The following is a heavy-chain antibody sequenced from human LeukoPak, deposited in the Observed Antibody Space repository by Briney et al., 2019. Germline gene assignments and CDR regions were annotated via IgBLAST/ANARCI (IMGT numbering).Heavy chain of an antibody. CDR3: ARASVPRLTTPTKGYFDF. Sequence: SGGSLRLSCEASGFTITSYAMHWVRQAPGKGLEYVSGISSNGDSTYYANSVKGRFTISRDSSKNTLYLQMGSLRTEDMAVYYCARASVPRLTTPTKGYFDFWGQGTLVSVSS. J-gene: IGHJ4*02. D-gene: IGHD2-15*01. V-gene: IGHV3-64*01. CDR2: ISSNGDST. CDR1: GFTITSYA.